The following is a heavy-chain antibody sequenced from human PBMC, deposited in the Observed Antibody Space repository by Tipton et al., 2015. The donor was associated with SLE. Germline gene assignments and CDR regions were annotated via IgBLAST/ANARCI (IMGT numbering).Heavy chain of an antibody. CDR2: ISASNGNT. J-gene: IGHJ4*02. D-gene: IGHD2-2*01. CDR1: GYTFTSYG. Sequence: QVQLVQSGAEVKKPGASVKVSCKASGYTFTSYGISWVRQAPGQGLEGTGWISASNGNTNYAQKLQGRVTMTTETSTSTAYMELRSLRSDDPAVYYCARGSIVVVPAAPFDYWGQGTLVTVSS. CDR3: ARGSIVVVPAAPFDY. V-gene: IGHV1-18*01.